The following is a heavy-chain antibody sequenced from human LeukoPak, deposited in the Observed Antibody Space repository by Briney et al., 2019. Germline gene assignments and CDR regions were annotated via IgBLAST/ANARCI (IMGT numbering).Heavy chain of an antibody. D-gene: IGHD1-26*01. Sequence: PGGSLRLSCAASGFTFSSYGMHWVRQAPGKGLEWVAVIWYDGSNKYYADSVKGRFTISRDNSKNTLYLQMNSLRAEDTAVYYCAKARWELLGAFDYWGQGTLVTVSS. V-gene: IGHV3-33*06. CDR2: IWYDGSNK. CDR3: AKARWELLGAFDY. CDR1: GFTFSSYG. J-gene: IGHJ4*02.